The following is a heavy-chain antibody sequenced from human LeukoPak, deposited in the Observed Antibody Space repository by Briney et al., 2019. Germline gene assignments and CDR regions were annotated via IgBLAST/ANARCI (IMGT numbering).Heavy chain of an antibody. J-gene: IGHJ5*02. V-gene: IGHV7-4-1*02. CDR2: INTNTGNP. Sequence: ASVKVSCKASGYTFTSYAMNWVRQAPGQGLEWMGWINTNTGNPTYAQGFTGRFVFSLDTSVSTAYLQISSLKAEDTAVYYCAREYRSGYYSNWFDPWGQGTLVTVSS. CDR3: AREYRSGYYSNWFDP. CDR1: GYTFTSYA. D-gene: IGHD3-22*01.